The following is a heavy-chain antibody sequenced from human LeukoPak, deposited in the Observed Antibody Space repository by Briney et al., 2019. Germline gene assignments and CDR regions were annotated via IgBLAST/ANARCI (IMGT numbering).Heavy chain of an antibody. J-gene: IGHJ4*02. CDR1: GFTFSSYS. CDR3: ARSAPGWRLDY. V-gene: IGHV3-48*04. CDR2: ISSSSSTI. Sequence: GGSLRLSCAASGFTFSSYSMNWVRQAPGKGLEWVSYISSSSSTIYYADSVKGRFTISRDNAKNSLYLQMNSLRAEDTAVYYCARSAPGWRLDYWGRGTLVTVSS. D-gene: IGHD6-19*01.